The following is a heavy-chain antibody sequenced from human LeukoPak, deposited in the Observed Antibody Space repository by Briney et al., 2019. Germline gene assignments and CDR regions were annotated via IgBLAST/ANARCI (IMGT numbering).Heavy chain of an antibody. V-gene: IGHV3-7*01. CDR3: AREGPRGNSQFDY. CDR1: GFTFSDYW. CDR2: IKEDGSKQ. D-gene: IGHD2/OR15-2a*01. J-gene: IGHJ4*02. Sequence: PGGSLRLSCAASGFTFSDYWMQWVRQAPGKGLEWVANIKEDGSKQNYVDSVKGRFTISRDNSKNTLYLQMNSLRAEDTAIYYCAREGPRGNSQFDYWGQGTLVTVSS.